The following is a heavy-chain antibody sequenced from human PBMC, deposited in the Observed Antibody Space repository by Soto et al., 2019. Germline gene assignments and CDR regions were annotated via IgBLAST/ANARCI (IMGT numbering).Heavy chain of an antibody. CDR3: VRDLALMADY. V-gene: IGHV3-30*03. CDR1: GFNLNTYG. Sequence: VQLMESGGGVVHPGGSLRLSCVASGFNLNTYGIYWVRQAPGKGLQWVAQILYDGSNTHSADSVRGRFTITRDNSKNMLYLKLDSVAIDDTAMYYCVRDLALMADYWGQGTLVTVSS. CDR2: ILYDGSNT. J-gene: IGHJ4*02. D-gene: IGHD3-16*01.